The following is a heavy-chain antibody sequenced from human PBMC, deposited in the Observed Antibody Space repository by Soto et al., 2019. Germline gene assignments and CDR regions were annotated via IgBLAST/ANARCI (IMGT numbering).Heavy chain of an antibody. Sequence: QVQLVESGGGVVQPGRSLRLSCAASGFTFSSYGMHWVRQAPGKGLEWVAVISYDGSNKYYADSVKGRFTISRDNSKNTLYLQMNGLGAEDTAVYYCAKPVRRFGELGSFLYYYYMDVWGKGTTVTVSS. V-gene: IGHV3-30*18. CDR3: AKPVRRFGELGSFLYYYYMDV. CDR2: ISYDGSNK. D-gene: IGHD3-10*01. J-gene: IGHJ6*03. CDR1: GFTFSSYG.